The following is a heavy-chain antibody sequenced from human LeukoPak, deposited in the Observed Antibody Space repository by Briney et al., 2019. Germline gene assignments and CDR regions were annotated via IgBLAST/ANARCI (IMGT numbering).Heavy chain of an antibody. Sequence: SETLSLTCTVSGGSISSSSYYWGWIRQPPGKGLEWIGSIYYSGSTYYNPSLKSRVTISVDTSKNQFSLKLSSVTAADTAVYYCARVFRSMEYQLLSGLGVWYFDLWGRGTLVTVSS. CDR2: IYYSGST. D-gene: IGHD2-2*01. CDR3: ARVFRSMEYQLLSGLGVWYFDL. CDR1: GGSISSSSYY. J-gene: IGHJ2*01. V-gene: IGHV4-39*01.